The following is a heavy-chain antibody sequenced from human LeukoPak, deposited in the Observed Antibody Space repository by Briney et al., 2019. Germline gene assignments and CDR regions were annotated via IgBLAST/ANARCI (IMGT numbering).Heavy chain of an antibody. CDR2: INPNSGGT. CDR3: ARGRSSSPHFDY. D-gene: IGHD6-13*01. V-gene: IGHV1-2*04. J-gene: IGHJ4*02. Sequence: ASVKVSCKASGYTFTGYYMHWVRQAPGQGLEWMGWINPNSGGTNYAQKFQGWVTMTRATSISTAYMELSRLRSDDTAVYYCARGRSSSPHFDYWGQGTLVTVSS. CDR1: GYTFTGYY.